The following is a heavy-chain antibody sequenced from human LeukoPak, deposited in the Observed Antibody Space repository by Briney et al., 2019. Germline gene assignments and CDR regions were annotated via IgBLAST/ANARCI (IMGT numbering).Heavy chain of an antibody. D-gene: IGHD2-2*01. CDR3: VRAPAGLLNFEGDPWVF. Sequence: GGSLRLSCAVSGFTVRSNYMSWVRQAPGKGLEWVSVLYSGGNTYYADSVKGRFTISRDNAKNTVYLQMNSLRVEDTAVYYCVRAPAGLLNFEGDPWVFWGQGALVTVSS. J-gene: IGHJ4*02. CDR2: LYSGGNT. CDR1: GFTVRSNY. V-gene: IGHV3-53*01.